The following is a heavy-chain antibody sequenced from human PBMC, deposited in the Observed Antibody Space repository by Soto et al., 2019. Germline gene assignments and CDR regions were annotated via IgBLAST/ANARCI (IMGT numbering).Heavy chain of an antibody. CDR2: ISAYNGNT. V-gene: IGHV1-18*01. CDR3: ARDLYGGMYYYYYMDV. J-gene: IGHJ6*03. D-gene: IGHD4-17*01. CDR1: GYTFTSYG. Sequence: ASVKVSCKASGYTFTSYGISWVRQAPGQGLEWMGWISAYNGNTNYAQKLQGRVTMTTDTSTSTAYMELRSLRSDDTAVYYCARDLYGGMYYYYYMDVWGKGTTVTVSS.